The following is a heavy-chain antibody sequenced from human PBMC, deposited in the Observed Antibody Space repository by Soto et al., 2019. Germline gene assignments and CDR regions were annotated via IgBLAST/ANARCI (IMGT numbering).Heavy chain of an antibody. J-gene: IGHJ4*01. CDR3: AKDRPGGYYYGYFDS. D-gene: IGHD4-17*01. CDR2: ISGSADNT. V-gene: IGHV3-23*01. CDR1: GFTFSSYG. Sequence: PGGSLRLSCAASGFTFSSYGMSWVRQAPGRGLEWVSGISGSADNTYYADSIKGRFTISRDNSKNTLFLQMNSLRAEDTAIYYCAKDRPGGYYYGYFDSWGQGTLVTVSS.